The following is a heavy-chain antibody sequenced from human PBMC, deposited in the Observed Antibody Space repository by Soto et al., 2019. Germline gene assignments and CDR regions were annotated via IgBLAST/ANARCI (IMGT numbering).Heavy chain of an antibody. CDR1: GFTFSNAW. D-gene: IGHD6-13*01. J-gene: IGHJ6*02. V-gene: IGHV3-15*07. Sequence: GGSLRLSCAASGFTFSNAWMNWVRQAPGKGLEWVGRIKSKTDGGTTDYAAPVKGRFTISRDDSKNTLYLQMNSLKTEDTAVYYCTSSIAAASFSYYYYGMDVWGQGTTVTVSS. CDR2: IKSKTDGGTT. CDR3: TSSIAAASFSYYYYGMDV.